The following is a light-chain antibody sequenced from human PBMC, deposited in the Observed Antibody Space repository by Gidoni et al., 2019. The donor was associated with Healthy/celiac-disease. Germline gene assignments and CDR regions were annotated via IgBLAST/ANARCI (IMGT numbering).Light chain of an antibody. CDR2: DVS. J-gene: IGLJ2*01. V-gene: IGLV2-14*03. CDR1: SSDVGAYNY. CDR3: SSYTSSSTLV. Sequence: QSALTQPAPVSGSPGPALTISCTGTSSDVGAYNYVSWYQQHPGTAPKLMIYDVSNRPSGVSNRFSGSKSGNTASLTISGLQAEDEADYYCSSYTSSSTLVFGGGTKLTVL.